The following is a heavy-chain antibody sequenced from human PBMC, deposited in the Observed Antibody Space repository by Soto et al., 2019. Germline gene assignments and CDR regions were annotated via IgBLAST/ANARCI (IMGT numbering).Heavy chain of an antibody. CDR2: INHSGST. D-gene: IGHD3-10*01. V-gene: IGHV4-34*01. CDR3: ARGRKGYYGSGSYFRWFDP. Sequence: KTSETLSLTCAVYGGSFSGYYWSWIRQPPGKGLEWIGEINHSGSTNYNPSLKSRVTISVDTSKNQFSLKLSSVTAADTAVYYCARGRKGYYGSGSYFRWFDPWGQGTLVTVSS. J-gene: IGHJ5*02. CDR1: GGSFSGYY.